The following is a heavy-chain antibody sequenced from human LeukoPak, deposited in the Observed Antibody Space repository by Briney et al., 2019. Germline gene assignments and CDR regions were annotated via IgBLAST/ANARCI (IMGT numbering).Heavy chain of an antibody. CDR1: GYSFTSYW. D-gene: IGHD6-19*01. V-gene: IGHV5-10-1*01. J-gene: IGHJ6*04. CDR2: IDPSDSYT. CDR3: ARSGAVAGTFYYGMDV. Sequence: GESLKISCKGSGYSFTSYWISWVRQMPGKGLEWMGRIDPSDSYTNYSPSFQGHVTISADKSISTAYLQWSSLKASDTAMYYCARSGAVAGTFYYGMDVWGKGTRSPSPQ.